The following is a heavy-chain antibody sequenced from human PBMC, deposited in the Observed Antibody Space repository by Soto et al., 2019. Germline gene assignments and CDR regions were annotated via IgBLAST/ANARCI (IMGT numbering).Heavy chain of an antibody. V-gene: IGHV3-7*01. CDR1: GFTFSSYR. D-gene: IGHD2-15*01. J-gene: IGHJ6*03. CDR3: ARVGRSLDCSGGSCYFPQGYYYYMDV. CDR2: IKQDGSEK. Sequence: GVLRLSCAASGFTFSSYRMSWVRQAPGKGLEWVANIKQDGSEKYYVDSVKGRFTISRDNAKNSLYLQMNSLRAEDTAVYYCARVGRSLDCSGGSCYFPQGYYYYMDVWGKGTTVTVSS.